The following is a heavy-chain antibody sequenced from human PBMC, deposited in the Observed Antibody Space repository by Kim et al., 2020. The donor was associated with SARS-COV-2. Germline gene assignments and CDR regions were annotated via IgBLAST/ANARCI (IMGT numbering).Heavy chain of an antibody. V-gene: IGHV3-72*01. CDR3: ARDLVPGDAHFDY. Sequence: GGSLRLSCAASGFIFSDHYMDWVRQAPGKGLEWVGRIRDKPKSYTTEYAASVKGRFTISRDDSKNSLYLQMNSLKIEDTAVYFCARDLVPGDAHFDYWGQGVQVTVSS. CDR1: GFIFSDHY. J-gene: IGHJ4*02. CDR2: IRDKPKSYTT. D-gene: IGHD3-10*01.